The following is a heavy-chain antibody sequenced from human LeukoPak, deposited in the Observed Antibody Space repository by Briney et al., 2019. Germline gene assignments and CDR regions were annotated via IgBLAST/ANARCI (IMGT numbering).Heavy chain of an antibody. J-gene: IGHJ4*02. CDR2: VNNNGENT. CDR1: GFTFSNFA. CDR3: ARSDHNIWFGLNY. D-gene: IGHD3-10*01. V-gene: IGHV3-23*01. Sequence: TGGSLRLSCAASGFTFSNFAMSWVRRAPGKGLEGVSVVNNNGENTFYATSVKGRFTISRDNSRRALYLQMNNLRVEDTAVYYCARSDHNIWFGLNYWGQGALVTVSS.